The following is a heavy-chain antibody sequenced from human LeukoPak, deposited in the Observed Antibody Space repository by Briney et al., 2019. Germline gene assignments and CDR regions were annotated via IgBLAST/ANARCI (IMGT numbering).Heavy chain of an antibody. D-gene: IGHD3-10*01. CDR1: GYTFTSYG. Sequence: GASVKVSCKASGYTFTSYGISWVRQAPGQGLEWMGWISAYNGNTNYAQKLQGRVTMTTDTSTSTAYMELRSLRSDDTAVYYCARGGGYYYGSGRLSYYYYGMDVWGKGTTVTVSS. CDR3: ARGGGYYYGSGRLSYYYYGMDV. CDR2: ISAYNGNT. J-gene: IGHJ6*04. V-gene: IGHV1-18*01.